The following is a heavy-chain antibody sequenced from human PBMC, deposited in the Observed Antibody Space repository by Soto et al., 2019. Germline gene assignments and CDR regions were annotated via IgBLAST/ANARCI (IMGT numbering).Heavy chain of an antibody. Sequence: QLQLQESGPGLVKPSETLSLTCTVSGGSISSSSYYWGWIRQPPGKGLEWIGSIYYSGSTYYNPSLKSRVTISVDTAKNQFSLKLSSVPAADTAVYYCASLGQQLDYYYGMDVWGQGTTVTVSS. CDR3: ASLGQQLDYYYGMDV. V-gene: IGHV4-39*01. D-gene: IGHD6-13*01. CDR2: IYYSGST. CDR1: GGSISSSSYY. J-gene: IGHJ6*02.